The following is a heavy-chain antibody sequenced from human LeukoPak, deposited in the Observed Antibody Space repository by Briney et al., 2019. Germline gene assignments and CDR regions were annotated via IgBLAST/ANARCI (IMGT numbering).Heavy chain of an antibody. CDR3: ARDQYDSWSRRGNFDS. Sequence: GGSLRLSCAASGFTFSSYAMHWVRQAPGKGLEWVAVISYDGSNKYYADSVKGRFTISRDNTKNSLYLQMNSLRAEDTAVFYCARDQYDSWSRRGNFDSWGQGTLVIVSS. CDR1: GFTFSSYA. V-gene: IGHV3-30-3*01. J-gene: IGHJ4*02. D-gene: IGHD3-3*01. CDR2: ISYDGSNK.